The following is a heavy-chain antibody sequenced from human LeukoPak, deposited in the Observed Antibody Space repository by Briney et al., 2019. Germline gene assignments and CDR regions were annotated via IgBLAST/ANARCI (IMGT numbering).Heavy chain of an antibody. Sequence: SETLSLTCTVSGGSISSSSYYWGWIRQPPGKGLEWIGDIYYSGSTNSNPSLKSRVTISVDTSKNRLSLKLDSVTAADTAMYYCARIIGGILTGYFDYWGQGTLVTVSS. CDR1: GGSISSSSYY. J-gene: IGHJ4*02. D-gene: IGHD3-9*01. CDR2: IYYSGST. CDR3: ARIIGGILTGYFDY. V-gene: IGHV4-61*03.